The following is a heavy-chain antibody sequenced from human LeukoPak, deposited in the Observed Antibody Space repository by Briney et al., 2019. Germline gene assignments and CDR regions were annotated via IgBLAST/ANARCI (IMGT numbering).Heavy chain of an antibody. Sequence: GAFLQISCKCSGYIFTSYLIGCVRPLPGKRLEWMGIIYTGDCYTKYSSSFQVQVTISAYKSISTDYLHWRILEPTDTDTADCERQKYDRSDYNPAYFDHWGQGPLAIVPS. D-gene: IGHD3-22*01. CDR3: ERQKYDRSDYNPAYFDH. V-gene: IGHV5-51*01. CDR2: IYTGDCYT. CDR1: GYIFTSYL. J-gene: IGHJ4*02.